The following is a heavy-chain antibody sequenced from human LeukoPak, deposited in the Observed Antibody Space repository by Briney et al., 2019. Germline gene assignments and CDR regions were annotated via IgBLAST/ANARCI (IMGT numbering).Heavy chain of an antibody. CDR1: GGSLSGYY. Sequence: SETLSLTCAVYGGSLSGYYWSWIRQPPGNGLEWIGEINHSGSTNYNPSLTGRVTISVDTSKNQFSLKLSSVTAADTAVYYCASLRGRPWDYWGQGTLVTVSS. V-gene: IGHV4-34*01. D-gene: IGHD1-26*01. J-gene: IGHJ4*02. CDR3: ASLRGRPWDY. CDR2: INHSGST.